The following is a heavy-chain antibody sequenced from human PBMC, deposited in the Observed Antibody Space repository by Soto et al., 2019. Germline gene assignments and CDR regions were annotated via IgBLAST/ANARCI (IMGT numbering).Heavy chain of an antibody. D-gene: IGHD4-17*01. CDR1: GGSISSGGYS. J-gene: IGHJ4*02. V-gene: IGHV4-30-2*01. Sequence: PSETLSLTCAVSGGSISSGGYSWTWIRQAPGKALEWIGYIYESGSTNYNPSLRSRVTISVDRSKNQFSLNLTSVTGADTAVYYCARAITGDFDPYIAYWGQGTLVTVSS. CDR3: ARAITGDFDPYIAY. CDR2: IYESGST.